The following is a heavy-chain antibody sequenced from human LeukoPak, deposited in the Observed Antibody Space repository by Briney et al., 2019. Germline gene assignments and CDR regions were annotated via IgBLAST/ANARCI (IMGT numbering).Heavy chain of an antibody. Sequence: GGSLRLSCAASGFTFSTCAINWVRQAPGKGLEWVSAISGSGSRTFYADSVKGRFTISRDNPKNTLYLQMNSLRPEDTAVYYCVKEPRGYSFSFDIWGQGTMVTVSS. CDR3: VKEPRGYSFSFDI. CDR1: GFTFSTCA. J-gene: IGHJ3*02. V-gene: IGHV3-23*01. CDR2: ISGSGSRT. D-gene: IGHD5-18*01.